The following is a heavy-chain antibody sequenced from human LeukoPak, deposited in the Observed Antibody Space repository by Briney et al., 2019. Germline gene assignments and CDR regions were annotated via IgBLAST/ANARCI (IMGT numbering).Heavy chain of an antibody. CDR3: ARDHGGSRYYYGMDV. V-gene: IGHV4-59*01. CDR2: IYYSGST. J-gene: IGHJ6*02. D-gene: IGHD2/OR15-2a*01. CDR1: GGSISSYY. Sequence: SETLSLTCTVSGGSISSYYWSWIRQPPGKGLEWLGYIYYSGSTNYNPSLKSRVTISVDTSKNQFSLKLSSVTAADTAVYYCARDHGGSRYYYGMDVWGQGTTVTVSS.